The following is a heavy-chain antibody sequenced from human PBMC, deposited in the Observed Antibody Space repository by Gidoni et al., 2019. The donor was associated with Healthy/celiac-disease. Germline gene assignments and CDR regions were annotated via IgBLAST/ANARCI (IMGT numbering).Heavy chain of an antibody. CDR1: GFTFSSYG. CDR2: ISYDGSNK. Sequence: QVQLVASGGGVVQPGRSLSLSCAASGFTFSSYGMHWVRQAPGKGLEWVAVISYDGSNKYYADSVKGRFTISRDNSKNTLYLQMNSLRAEDTAVYYCAKDIVVVTAIEHWGQGTLVTVSS. J-gene: IGHJ4*02. CDR3: AKDIVVVTAIEH. V-gene: IGHV3-30*18. D-gene: IGHD2-21*02.